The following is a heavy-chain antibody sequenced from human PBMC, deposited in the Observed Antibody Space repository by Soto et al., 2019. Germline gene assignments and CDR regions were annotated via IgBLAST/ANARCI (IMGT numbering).Heavy chain of an antibody. CDR2: ISSSSSYI. V-gene: IGHV3-21*01. D-gene: IGHD2-2*01. J-gene: IGHJ6*02. CDR3: ARDTYYCSSTSCHRGGMDV. CDR1: GFSFSSYG. Sequence: VQLVESGGDVVYPGRSLRLSCTASGFSFSSYGMHWVRQAPGKGLEWVSSISSSSSYIYYADSVKGRFTISRDNAKNSLYLQMNSLRAEDTAVYYCARDTYYCSSTSCHRGGMDVWGQGTTVTVSS.